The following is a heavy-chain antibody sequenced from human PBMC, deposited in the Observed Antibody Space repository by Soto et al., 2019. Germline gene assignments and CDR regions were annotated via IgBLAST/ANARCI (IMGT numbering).Heavy chain of an antibody. Sequence: QVQLVQSGAEVKKPGASVKVSCKTSGYLFFNYGIHWVRQAPGQRLECMGWIDPGSGTTRYSEQFQGRLTFTEDTSASTAYMELSSLRSEDTAVYYCARDGGTLLRGLTLFDYWGQGTLVTVSP. V-gene: IGHV1-3*01. CDR1: GYLFFNYG. CDR2: IDPGSGTT. J-gene: IGHJ4*02. D-gene: IGHD3-10*01. CDR3: ARDGGTLLRGLTLFDY.